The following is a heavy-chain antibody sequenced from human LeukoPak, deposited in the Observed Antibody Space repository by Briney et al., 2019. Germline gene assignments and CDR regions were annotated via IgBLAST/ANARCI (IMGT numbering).Heavy chain of an antibody. V-gene: IGHV3-23*01. CDR3: AKLTTPINPKNGMDV. CDR2: ISGSGGST. CDR1: GFTFSSYA. J-gene: IGHJ6*02. Sequence: GGSLRLSCAASGFTFSSYAMSWVRQAPGKGLEWVSAISGSGGSTYYADSVKGRFTISRDNSKNTLYLQMNSLRAEDTAVCYCAKLTTPINPKNGMDVWGQGTTVTVSS. D-gene: IGHD4-11*01.